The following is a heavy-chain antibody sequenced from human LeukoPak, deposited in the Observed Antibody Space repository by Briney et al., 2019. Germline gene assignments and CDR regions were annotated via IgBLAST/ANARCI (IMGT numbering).Heavy chain of an antibody. J-gene: IGHJ6*02. V-gene: IGHV3-30*18. CDR1: GCTFSPYG. CDR3: AKYSSSSNYYYGMDV. CDR2: ISYDGSDT. D-gene: IGHD6-6*01. Sequence: GGSLRLSCAASGCTFSPYGMHWVRQAPGKGLEWVALISYDGSDTYYADSVKGRFTISRDNSKNTLYLQMNSLRAEDTAVYYCAKYSSSSNYYYGMDVWGQGTTVTVSS.